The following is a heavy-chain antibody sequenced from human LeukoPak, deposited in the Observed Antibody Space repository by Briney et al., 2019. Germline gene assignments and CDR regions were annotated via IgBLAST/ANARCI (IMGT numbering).Heavy chain of an antibody. CDR1: GYTFTGHY. Sequence: AASVKVSCKASGYTFTGHYIHWVRQAPGQGLEWMGWINANSGGTNYAQKFQGRVTMTRDTSISTAYMELSRLRSDDTAVYYCARSSRYDIWTGYPYWGQGTLVTVSP. D-gene: IGHD3-9*01. J-gene: IGHJ4*02. CDR2: INANSGGT. CDR3: ARSSRYDIWTGYPY. V-gene: IGHV1-2*02.